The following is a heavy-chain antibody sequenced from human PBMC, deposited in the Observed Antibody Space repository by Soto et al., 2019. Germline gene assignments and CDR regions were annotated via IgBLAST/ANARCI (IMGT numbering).Heavy chain of an antibody. D-gene: IGHD2-15*01. CDR2: ISGSGGST. CDR1: EFTFRGYA. V-gene: IGHV3-23*01. J-gene: IGHJ4*02. Sequence: EVQLLESGGGLVQPGGSLRLPFAASEFTFRGYARGWVRQPQGRGLEWVSAISGSGGSTYYADSVKGRFTISRDNSKNTLYLQMNSLRAEDTAVYYCAKAFPYCSGGSCYSYPDYWGQGTLVTVSS. CDR3: AKAFPYCSGGSCYSYPDY.